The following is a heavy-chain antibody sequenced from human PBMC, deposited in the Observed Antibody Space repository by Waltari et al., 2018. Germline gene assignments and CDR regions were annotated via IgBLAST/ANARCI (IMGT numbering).Heavy chain of an antibody. CDR3: GRVRTQWRWLVDY. CDR2: IDPNSVGT. J-gene: IGHJ4*02. CDR1: GYTFTDYY. D-gene: IGHD2-15*01. Sequence: QVQLVQSGAEVKKPGASVKVSCKASGYTFTDYYMHWVGPAPGQGLEWMGWIDPNSVGTNYAQKFQGRFTMPRDTSRSTAYMELSRLRSDDTAVYYCGRVRTQWRWLVDYWGQGTLVTVSS. V-gene: IGHV1-2*02.